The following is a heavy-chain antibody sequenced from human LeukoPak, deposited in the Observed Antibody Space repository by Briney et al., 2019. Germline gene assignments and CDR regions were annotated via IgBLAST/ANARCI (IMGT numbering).Heavy chain of an antibody. Sequence: GGSLRLSCAASGFTFSNAWMNWVRQAPGKGLEWVGRIKSKTDGGTTDYAAPVKGRFTISRDDSKSTLYLQMNSLKTEDTAVYYCSTTYYYDSSEGYWGQGTLVTVSS. J-gene: IGHJ4*02. V-gene: IGHV3-15*07. D-gene: IGHD3-22*01. CDR1: GFTFSNAW. CDR2: IKSKTDGGTT. CDR3: STTYYYDSSEGY.